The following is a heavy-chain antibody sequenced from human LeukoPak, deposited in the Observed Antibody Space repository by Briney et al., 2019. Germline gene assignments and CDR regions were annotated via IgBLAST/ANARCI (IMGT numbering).Heavy chain of an antibody. D-gene: IGHD5-12*01. CDR1: GDSVSSNSAV. V-gene: IGHV6-1*01. Sequence: SQTLSLTCAISGDSVSSNSAVWNWLRQSPSRGLEWLGRTYYRSKWYNDYAVTVKSRITVNPDTSKNQFSLQLNSVTPEDTAMYYCARDTGAAISVFDIWGQGSMVTVSS. J-gene: IGHJ3*02. CDR2: TYYRSKWYN. CDR3: ARDTGAAISVFDI.